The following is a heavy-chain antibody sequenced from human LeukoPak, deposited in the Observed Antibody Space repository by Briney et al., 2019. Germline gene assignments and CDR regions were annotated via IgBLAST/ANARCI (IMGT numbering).Heavy chain of an antibody. Sequence: PSETLSLTRTVSGNSISSGYYWGWIRQPPGKGLEWIGTIYHRGSTSYNPSLKSRVNILLDTSKNQFSLKLSSVTAADTAVYYCARRLTSAAYYYMDVWGKGTTVTVSS. CDR3: ARRLTSAAYYYMDV. V-gene: IGHV4-38-2*02. J-gene: IGHJ6*03. CDR1: GNSISSGYY. D-gene: IGHD6-25*01. CDR2: IYHRGST.